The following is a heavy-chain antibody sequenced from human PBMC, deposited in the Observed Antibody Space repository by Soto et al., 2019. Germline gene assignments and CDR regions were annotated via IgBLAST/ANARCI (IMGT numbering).Heavy chain of an antibody. J-gene: IGHJ6*02. CDR1: GFTFSSYG. CDR3: AKRQGGYSYGYYYYGMDV. Sequence: QVQLVESGGGVVQPGRSLRLSCAASGFTFSSYGMHWVRQAPGKGLEWVAVISYDGSNKYYADSVKGRFTISRDNSKNTLYLQTNSLRAEDTAGYYCAKRQGGYSYGYYYYGMDVWGHGTTVTVSS. D-gene: IGHD5-18*01. V-gene: IGHV3-30*18. CDR2: ISYDGSNK.